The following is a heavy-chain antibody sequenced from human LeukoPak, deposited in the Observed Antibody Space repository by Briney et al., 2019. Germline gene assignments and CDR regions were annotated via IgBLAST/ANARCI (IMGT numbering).Heavy chain of an antibody. CDR2: INHSGST. J-gene: IGHJ4*02. D-gene: IGHD6-6*01. CDR1: GGSFSGYY. CDR3: ARGVAARAYGY. V-gene: IGHV4-34*01. Sequence: SEALSLTCAVYGGSFSGYYWSWIRQPPGKGLEWIGEINHSGSTNYNPSLKSRVTISVDTSKNQFSLKLSSVTAADTAVYYCARGVAARAYGYWGQGTLVTVSP.